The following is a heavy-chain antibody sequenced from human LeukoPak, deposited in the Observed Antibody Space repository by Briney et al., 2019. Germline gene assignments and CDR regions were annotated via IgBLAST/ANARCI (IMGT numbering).Heavy chain of an antibody. V-gene: IGHV4-30-2*01. J-gene: IGHJ6*02. CDR3: ARNSGYYSYYYYYGMDV. Sequence: SETLSLTCTVSGGSVSSGSYYWSWIRQPPGKGLEWIGYIYHSGSTYYNPSLKSRVTISVDRSKNQFSLKLSSVTAADTAVYYCARNSGYYSYYYYYGMDVWGQGTTVTVSS. CDR1: GGSVSSGSYY. CDR2: IYHSGST. D-gene: IGHD3-22*01.